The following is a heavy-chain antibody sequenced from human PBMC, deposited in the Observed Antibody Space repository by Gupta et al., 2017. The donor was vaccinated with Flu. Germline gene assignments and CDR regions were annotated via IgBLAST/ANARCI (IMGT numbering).Heavy chain of an antibody. CDR2: TKDKANSYIT. J-gene: IGHJ4*02. D-gene: IGHD1-26*01. V-gene: IGHV3-72*01. CDR1: GFSFSDHY. Sequence: EVQLVESGGGLVQPGGSLRLSCAASGFSFSDHYMHWVRQAPGRGLEWIGRTKDKANSYITEYAASVKGRFTISRDDSKNSLYLQLNSLKTEDTAVYYCASLRGSYSNYWGQGTLVTVSS. CDR3: ASLRGSYSNY.